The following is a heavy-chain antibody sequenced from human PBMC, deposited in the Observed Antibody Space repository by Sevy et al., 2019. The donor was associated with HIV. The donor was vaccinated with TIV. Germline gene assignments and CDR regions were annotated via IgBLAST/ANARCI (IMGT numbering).Heavy chain of an antibody. J-gene: IGHJ4*02. CDR3: AREGCTRPHDH. D-gene: IGHD2-8*01. CDR2: LSFGCGRI. CDR1: GFNFNIYS. Sequence: GGSLRLSCVASGFNFNIYSMSWVRQPPGKGLEWVSTLSFGCGRINHADSVQGRFTMSRDDSKKTVYLEMNSLRAEDTAVYYCAREGCTRPHDHWGQGTLVTVSS. V-gene: IGHV3-23*01.